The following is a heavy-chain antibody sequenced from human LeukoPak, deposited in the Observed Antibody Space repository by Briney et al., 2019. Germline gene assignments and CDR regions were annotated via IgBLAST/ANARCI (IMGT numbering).Heavy chain of an antibody. J-gene: IGHJ6*03. CDR1: GFTFSSYE. Sequence: GGSLRLSCAASGFTFSSYEMNWVRQAPGKGLEWVSYISSSGSTIYYADSVKGRFTISRDNSKNTLYLQMNSLRAEDTAVYYCAKSYGDSYYYYYMDVWGKGTTVTVSS. CDR3: AKSYGDSYYYYYMDV. D-gene: IGHD4-17*01. V-gene: IGHV3-48*03. CDR2: ISSSGSTI.